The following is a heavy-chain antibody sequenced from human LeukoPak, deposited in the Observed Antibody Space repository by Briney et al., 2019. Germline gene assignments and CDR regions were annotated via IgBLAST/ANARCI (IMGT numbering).Heavy chain of an antibody. J-gene: IGHJ3*02. CDR3: ARGPTSSFPGQEDLNDAFDI. Sequence: PSETLSLTCTVSSGSISTSNYCWGWVRQPPGKALEWIGNIFYSGSTYYSPSLKSRVTISLDTSRNQFSLKLSSVTAADTAVYYCARGPTSSFPGQEDLNDAFDIWGQGTMVTVSS. CDR2: IFYSGST. V-gene: IGHV4-39*07. CDR1: SGSISTSNYC.